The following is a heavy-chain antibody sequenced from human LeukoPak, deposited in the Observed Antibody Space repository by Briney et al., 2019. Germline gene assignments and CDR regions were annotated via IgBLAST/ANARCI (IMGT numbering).Heavy chain of an antibody. CDR1: GFTFSSYA. CDR2: ISGSGGST. J-gene: IGHJ3*02. Sequence: GGSLRLSCAASGFTFSSYAMSWVRQAPGKGLEWVSAISGSGGSTYYADSVKGRFTISRDNSKNTLYLQMNSLRAEDTAVYYCAKEMLVTTATNGAFDIWGQGTMVTVSS. D-gene: IGHD4-17*01. V-gene: IGHV3-23*01. CDR3: AKEMLVTTATNGAFDI.